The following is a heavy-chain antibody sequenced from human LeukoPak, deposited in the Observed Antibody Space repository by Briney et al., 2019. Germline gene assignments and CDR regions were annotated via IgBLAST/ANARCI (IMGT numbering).Heavy chain of an antibody. V-gene: IGHV3-48*03. CDR2: ISSSGSTI. D-gene: IGHD2-2*01. CDR3: ARGVGDIVVVPAAPNWFDP. Sequence: PGGSLRLSCAASGFTFSSYEMNWVRQAPGKGLEWVSYISSSGSTIYYADSVKGRFTISRDNAKNSLYLQMNSLRAEDTAVYYCARGVGDIVVVPAAPNWFDPWGQGTLVTVSS. J-gene: IGHJ5*02. CDR1: GFTFSSYE.